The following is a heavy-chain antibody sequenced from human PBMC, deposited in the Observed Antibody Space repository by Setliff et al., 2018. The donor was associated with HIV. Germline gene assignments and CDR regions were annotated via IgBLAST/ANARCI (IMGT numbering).Heavy chain of an antibody. V-gene: IGHV3-73*01. D-gene: IGHD6-19*01. Sequence: HPGGSLRLSCAASGFTFTISWMNWVRQAPGKGLEWVGRIRSKADKYATDYGASAKGRFIISRDDSKKTAYLQMNTLRAEDTAMYYCLLPCTSGWHNWADPWGQGTLVTVSS. CDR3: LLPCTSGWHNWADP. J-gene: IGHJ5*02. CDR2: IRSKADKYAT. CDR1: GFTFTISW.